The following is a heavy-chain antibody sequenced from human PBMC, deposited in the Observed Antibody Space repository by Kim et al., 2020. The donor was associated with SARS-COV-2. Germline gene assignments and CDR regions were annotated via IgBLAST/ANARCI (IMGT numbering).Heavy chain of an antibody. J-gene: IGHJ4*02. D-gene: IGHD3-3*01. V-gene: IGHV4-61*08. Sequence: SETLSLTCSVSGDSVSSGGHFWSWIRQPPGKGLEWVGYMYSASSNYSPSLKSRMTISIDTSKNQVSLKLTSVTAADTAVYYCARGTVGSGPPALHWGRGT. CDR2: MYSASS. CDR3: ARGTVGSGPPALH. CDR1: GDSVSSGGHF.